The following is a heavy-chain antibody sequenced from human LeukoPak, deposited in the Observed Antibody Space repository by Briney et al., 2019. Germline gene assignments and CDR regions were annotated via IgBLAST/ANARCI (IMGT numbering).Heavy chain of an antibody. D-gene: IGHD3-16*02. Sequence: PGGSLRLSCAASGFTFRSYDMHGVREATGKGLEWVSAIGTAGDTYYPGSVKGRFTISRENAKNSLYLQMNSLIAGDTAVYYCAAANLRLGELSLYYWGQGTLVTVSS. V-gene: IGHV3-13*01. CDR3: AAANLRLGELSLYY. CDR1: GFTFRSYD. J-gene: IGHJ4*02. CDR2: IGTAGDT.